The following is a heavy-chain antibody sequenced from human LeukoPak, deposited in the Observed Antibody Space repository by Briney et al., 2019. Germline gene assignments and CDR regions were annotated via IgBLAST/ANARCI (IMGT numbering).Heavy chain of an antibody. CDR2: IYYSGST. J-gene: IGHJ5*02. CDR1: GGSISSSSYY. CDR3: ARHDIRALWFAEKGNWFDP. D-gene: IGHD3-10*01. V-gene: IGHV4-39*01. Sequence: SETLSLTCTVSGGSISSSSYYWGWIRQPPGKGLEWIGSIYYSGSTYYNLSLKSRVTISVDTSKNQFSLKLSSVTAADTAVYYCARHDIRALWFAEKGNWFDPWGQGTLVTVSP.